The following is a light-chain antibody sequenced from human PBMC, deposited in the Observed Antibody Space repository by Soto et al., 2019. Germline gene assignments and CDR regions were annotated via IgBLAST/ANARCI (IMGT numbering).Light chain of an antibody. J-gene: IGKJ1*01. CDR3: QQSYSTPPT. CDR1: QRISSY. Sequence: DIQMTQSPSSLSASVGDRVTITCRASQRISSYLNWYQQKPGKAPKLLIYAASSLQSGVPSRFSGSGSGTDFTLTIISLQPEDFSTYYCQQSYSTPPTFGQGTKVEIK. V-gene: IGKV1-39*01. CDR2: AAS.